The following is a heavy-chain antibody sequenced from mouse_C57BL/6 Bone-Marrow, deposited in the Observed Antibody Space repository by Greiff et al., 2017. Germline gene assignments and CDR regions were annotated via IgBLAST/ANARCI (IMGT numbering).Heavy chain of an antibody. J-gene: IGHJ1*03. Sequence: QVQLQQPGAELVKPGASVKMSCKASGYTFTSYWITWVKQRPGQGLEWIGDIYPGSGSTNYNEKFKSKATLTVDTSSSTAYMQLSSLTSEDSAVXDCARTGYYGSSGYFDVWGTGTTVTVSS. CDR3: ARTGYYGSSGYFDV. CDR1: GYTFTSYW. V-gene: IGHV1-55*01. CDR2: IYPGSGST. D-gene: IGHD1-1*01.